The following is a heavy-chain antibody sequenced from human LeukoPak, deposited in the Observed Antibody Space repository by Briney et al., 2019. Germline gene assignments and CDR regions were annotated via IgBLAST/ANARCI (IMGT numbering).Heavy chain of an antibody. D-gene: IGHD3-3*01. Sequence: SETLSLTCTVSGDSMSSSSYYWGWIRQPPGKGLEWIGSIYYRGTTYYNPSLKSRITISVDTSKNQFSLNLSSVTAADTAVYYCARESSTQSITIFGVVYYFDYWGQGTLVTVSS. J-gene: IGHJ4*02. V-gene: IGHV4-39*02. CDR3: ARESSTQSITIFGVVYYFDY. CDR1: GDSMSSSSYY. CDR2: IYYRGTT.